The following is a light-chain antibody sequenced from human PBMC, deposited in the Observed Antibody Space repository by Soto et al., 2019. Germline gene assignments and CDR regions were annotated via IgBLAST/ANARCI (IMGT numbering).Light chain of an antibody. CDR3: QQYGDAPPEYP. J-gene: IGKJ2*01. V-gene: IGKV3-20*01. CDR2: GAY. CDR1: QTVSGSH. Sequence: IVLTQSPGTLSLSPGERATLSCRASQTVSGSHLAWYQQKPGQAPRLIIYGAYTRPTGIPDRFSGSGSGTDFTLTITRLEPEDFAVYYCQQYGDAPPEYPFGQGTKLEIK.